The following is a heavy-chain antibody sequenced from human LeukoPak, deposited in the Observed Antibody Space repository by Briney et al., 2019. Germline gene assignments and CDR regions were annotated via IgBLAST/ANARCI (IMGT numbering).Heavy chain of an antibody. CDR2: ISPYNGNT. CDR1: GYTFTNYG. V-gene: IGHV1-18*01. D-gene: IGHD4-17*01. CDR3: ATEGGWQPTDYGDHVY. J-gene: IGHJ4*02. Sequence: SVKVSCKASGYTFTNYGITRVRQAPEPGRKWMGWISPYNGNTTYPRKLQGRVTMTTDTSTSTAYMELMSLRSDDAALYYCATEGGWQPTDYGDHVYWGQGTLVTVSS.